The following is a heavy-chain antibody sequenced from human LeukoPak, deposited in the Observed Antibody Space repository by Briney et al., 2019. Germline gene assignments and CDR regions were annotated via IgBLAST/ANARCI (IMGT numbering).Heavy chain of an antibody. D-gene: IGHD5-18*01. V-gene: IGHV4-59*01. Sequence: PSGTPSLTCTVSGGSISSYYRSWIRQSPGQGLEWIGDMYYSVSTYYKPSLKSRVTISVDTSKNQFSLKLSSVTAADTAVYYCARAGGYLGYMDVWGKGTTVTISS. CDR1: GGSISSYY. J-gene: IGHJ6*03. CDR3: ARAGGYLGYMDV. CDR2: MYYSVST.